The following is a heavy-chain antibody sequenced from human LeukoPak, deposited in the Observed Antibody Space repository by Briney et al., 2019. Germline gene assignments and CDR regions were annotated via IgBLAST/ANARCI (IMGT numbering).Heavy chain of an antibody. Sequence: GASVKVPCKTAGFTFTTYTMHWVRQAPGQRLEWMGWINAANGNTQYSQKVQGRVTMTTDTSTNTAYMELRNLRSDDTAVYYCARGTRDLWGQGTLVTVSS. CDR3: ARGTRDL. CDR1: GFTFTTYT. V-gene: IGHV1-3*01. CDR2: INAANGNT. J-gene: IGHJ5*02. D-gene: IGHD1-14*01.